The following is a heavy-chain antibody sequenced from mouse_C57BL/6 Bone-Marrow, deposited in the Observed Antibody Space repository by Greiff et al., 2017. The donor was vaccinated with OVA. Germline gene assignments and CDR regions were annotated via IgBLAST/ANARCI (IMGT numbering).Heavy chain of an antibody. J-gene: IGHJ2*01. V-gene: IGHV1-76*01. CDR1: GYTFTDYY. Sequence: LVESGAELVRPGASVKLSCKASGYTFTDYYINWVKQRPGQGLEWIARIYPGSGNTYYNEKFKGKATLTAEKSSSTAYMQLSSLTSEDSAVYFCAREVTTCYFDYWGQGTTLTVSS. CDR2: IYPGSGNT. D-gene: IGHD2-5*01. CDR3: AREVTTCYFDY.